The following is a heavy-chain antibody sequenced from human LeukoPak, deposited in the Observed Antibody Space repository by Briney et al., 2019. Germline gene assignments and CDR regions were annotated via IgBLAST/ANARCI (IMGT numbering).Heavy chain of an antibody. Sequence: GGSLRLSCAASGFTFSSYAMHWVRQAPGKGLEWVAVISYDGSNKYYADSVKGRFTISRDNSKSTLYLQMNSLRAEDTAVYYCAREGTVPYSDNVLLWFGENEYGMDVWGQGTTVTVSS. J-gene: IGHJ6*02. CDR1: GFTFSSYA. CDR3: AREGTVPYSDNVLLWFGENEYGMDV. V-gene: IGHV3-30-3*01. CDR2: ISYDGSNK. D-gene: IGHD3-10*01.